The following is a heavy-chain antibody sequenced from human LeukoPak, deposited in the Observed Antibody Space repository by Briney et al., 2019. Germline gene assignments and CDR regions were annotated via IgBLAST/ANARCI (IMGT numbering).Heavy chain of an antibody. D-gene: IGHD1-26*01. Sequence: GGSLRLSCAASGFIFSTYAMSWVRQAPGKGLEWVSVLYSAGSTFYVDSVKGRFTISRDNSKNMLFLQMNSLRVEDTAIYYCAGSPWDGIRGVGLDYLDYWGRGTLVTVSS. CDR1: GFIFSTYA. J-gene: IGHJ4*02. CDR2: LYSAGST. CDR3: AGSPWDGIRGVGLDYLDY. V-gene: IGHV3-53*01.